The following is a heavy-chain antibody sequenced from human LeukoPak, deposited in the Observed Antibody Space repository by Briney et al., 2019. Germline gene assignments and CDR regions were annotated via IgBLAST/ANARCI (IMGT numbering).Heavy chain of an antibody. J-gene: IGHJ4*02. Sequence: PGRSLRLSCAASGFTFSSYAMSWVRQAPGKGLEWVSAISGSGGSTYYADSVKGRFTISRDNSKNTLYLQMNSLRAEDTAVYYCAKMDLYEATITLFDYWGQGTLVTVSS. CDR3: AKMDLYEATITLFDY. V-gene: IGHV3-23*01. D-gene: IGHD5-12*01. CDR1: GFTFSSYA. CDR2: ISGSGGST.